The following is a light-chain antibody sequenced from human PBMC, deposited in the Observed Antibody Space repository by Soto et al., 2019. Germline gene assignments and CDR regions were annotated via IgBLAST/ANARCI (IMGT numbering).Light chain of an antibody. CDR3: CSYAGSTTFV. V-gene: IGLV2-23*02. Sequence: QSLLTQPASVSGSPGQSITISCTGTSSVVGSYNLVSWYQQHPGKAPKLMIYEVSKRPSGVSNRFSGSKSGNTASLTISGLQAEDEADYYCCSYAGSTTFVFGTRTNVTVL. CDR2: EVS. J-gene: IGLJ1*01. CDR1: SSVVGSYNL.